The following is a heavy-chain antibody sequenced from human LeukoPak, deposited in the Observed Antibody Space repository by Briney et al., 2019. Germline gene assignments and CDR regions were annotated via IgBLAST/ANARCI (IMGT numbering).Heavy chain of an antibody. V-gene: IGHV3-9*01. J-gene: IGHJ6*03. CDR3: ARDYLSTSCPGCYYYYMDV. Sequence: GRSLRLSCAASGFTFDDYATHWVRQAPGKGLEWVSGISWNSGSIGYADSVKGRFTISRDNAKNSLYLQMNSLRAEDTAVYYCARDYLSTSCPGCYYYYMDVWGKGTTVTVSS. CDR2: ISWNSGSI. CDR1: GFTFDDYA. D-gene: IGHD2-2*01.